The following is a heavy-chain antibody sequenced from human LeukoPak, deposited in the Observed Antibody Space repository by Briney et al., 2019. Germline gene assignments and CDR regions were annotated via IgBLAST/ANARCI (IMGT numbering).Heavy chain of an antibody. Sequence: PSETLSLTCTVSGASISSSSYYWGWFRQPPGKGLEWIGSIYYSGSTYYNPSLKSRVTISEDSSKSQSSLKLTSVTAADTAVYYCARGVAGSGSTPKYWGQGTLVTVSS. CDR1: GASISSSSYY. CDR2: IYYSGST. D-gene: IGHD1-26*01. V-gene: IGHV4-39*07. J-gene: IGHJ4*02. CDR3: ARGVAGSGSTPKY.